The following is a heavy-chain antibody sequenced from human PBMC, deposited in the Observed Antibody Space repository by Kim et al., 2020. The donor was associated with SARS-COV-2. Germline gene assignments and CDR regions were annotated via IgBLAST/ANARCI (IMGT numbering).Heavy chain of an antibody. CDR1: GGTFSSYS. V-gene: IGHV1-69*13. Sequence: SVKVSCKASGGTFSSYSISWVRQAPGEGLEWMGAVTPMFGTANHAQKFQGRVTITADESTSTAYMELSSLRSEDTAVYYCARVTGDDTFLEGEYIYFLDVWGQGTTVTVSS. CDR2: VTPMFGTA. CDR3: ARVTGDDTFLEGEYIYFLDV. J-gene: IGHJ6*02. D-gene: IGHD7-27*01.